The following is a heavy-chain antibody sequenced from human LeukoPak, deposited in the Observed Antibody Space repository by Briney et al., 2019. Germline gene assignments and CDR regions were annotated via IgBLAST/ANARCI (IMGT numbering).Heavy chain of an antibody. Sequence: PGGSLRLSCAASGFTFSSYSMNWVRQAPGKGLEWVSSISSSSSYIYYADSVKGRFTISRDNSKNTLYLQMNSLRAEDTALYYCAKDRGYCSSVTCDLDYWGQGTLVTVSS. J-gene: IGHJ4*02. D-gene: IGHD2-2*01. CDR1: GFTFSSYS. CDR3: AKDRGYCSSVTCDLDY. V-gene: IGHV3-21*04. CDR2: ISSSSSYI.